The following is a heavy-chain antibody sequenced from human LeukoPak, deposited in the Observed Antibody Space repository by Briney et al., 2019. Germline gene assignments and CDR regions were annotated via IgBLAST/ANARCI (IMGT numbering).Heavy chain of an antibody. CDR1: GYTFTGYY. D-gene: IGHD3-22*01. J-gene: IGHJ4*02. CDR3: ASVDYYDSSGYRDY. CDR2: INPNSGGT. Sequence: ASVKVSCKASGYTFTGYYMHRVRKAPGKGLEWMGRINPNSGGTNYAQKFQGRVTMTRDTSISTAYMELSRLRSDDTAVYYCASVDYYDSSGYRDYWGQGTLVTVSS. V-gene: IGHV1-2*06.